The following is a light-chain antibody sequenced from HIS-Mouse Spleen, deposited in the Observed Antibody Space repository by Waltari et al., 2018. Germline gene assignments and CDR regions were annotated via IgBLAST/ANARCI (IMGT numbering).Light chain of an antibody. V-gene: IGLV3-10*01. CDR2: EES. CDR1: ALQNNY. J-gene: IGLJ2*01. Sequence: SYELTQPPSVSVSPGQTARLTCSGDALQNNYAYWYQQKSGQAPVLVIYEESKRPSGIPERFSGSSSGTMATLTISGAQVEDEADYYCYSTDSSGNHRVFGGGTKLTVL. CDR3: YSTDSSGNHRV.